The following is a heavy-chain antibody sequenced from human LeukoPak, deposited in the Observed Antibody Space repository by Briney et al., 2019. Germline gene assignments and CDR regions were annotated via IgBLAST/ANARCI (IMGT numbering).Heavy chain of an antibody. V-gene: IGHV4-4*07. D-gene: IGHD1-7*01. J-gene: IGHJ3*02. CDR1: GGSISSYY. CDR3: ARHSSGTYSKVGSGAFDI. Sequence: SETLSLTCTVSGGSISSYYWSWIRQPAGKGLEWIGRIYSSGSTNYNPSLKSRVAMSVDTSKNQFSLKLSSVTAADTAVYYCARHSSGTYSKVGSGAFDIWGQGTMVTVSS. CDR2: IYSSGST.